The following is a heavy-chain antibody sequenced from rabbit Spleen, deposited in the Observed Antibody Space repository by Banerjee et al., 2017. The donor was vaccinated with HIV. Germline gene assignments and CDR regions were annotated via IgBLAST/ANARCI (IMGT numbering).Heavy chain of an antibody. Sequence: QSLEESGGGLVQPEGSLTLTCTASGFSFSSSYYMSWVRQAPGKGLEWIGCIYAGSSGNTYYASWAKGRLTISKTSSTAVTLQMTSLTAADTATYFCARDAGLSGVYAYYLNLWGPGTLVTVS. D-gene: IGHD4-2*01. J-gene: IGHJ4*01. V-gene: IGHV1S40*01. CDR2: IYAGSSGNT. CDR3: ARDAGLSGVYAYYLNL. CDR1: GFSFSSSYY.